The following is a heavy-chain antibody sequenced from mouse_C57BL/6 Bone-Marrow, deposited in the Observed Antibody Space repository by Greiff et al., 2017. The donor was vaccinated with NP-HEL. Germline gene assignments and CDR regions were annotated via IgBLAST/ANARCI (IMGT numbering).Heavy chain of an antibody. D-gene: IGHD6-1*01. V-gene: IGHV1-64*01. CDR2: IHPNSGST. Sequence: QVQLQQPGAELVKPGASVKLSCKASGYTFTSYWMHWVKQRPGQGLEWIGMIHPNSGSTNYNEKFKSKATLAVDKSSSTAYMKLSSLTSEDSAVYYCARWGPLDYWGQGTTLTVSS. CDR3: ARWGPLDY. J-gene: IGHJ2*01. CDR1: GYTFTSYW.